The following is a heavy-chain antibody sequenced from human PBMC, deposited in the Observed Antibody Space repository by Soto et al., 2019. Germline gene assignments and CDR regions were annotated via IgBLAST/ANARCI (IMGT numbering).Heavy chain of an antibody. Sequence: QVQLVESGGGVVQPGRSLRLSCAASGFTFSSYGMHWVRQAPGKGLEWVAVISYDGSNKYYADSVKGRFTISRDNSKNTVYVQMTRLIAVDTAVYYCAKERGGLRRVFYGMDVWGQGTTVTVSS. CDR1: GFTFSSYG. CDR3: AKERGGLRRVFYGMDV. J-gene: IGHJ6*02. CDR2: ISYDGSNK. D-gene: IGHD3-10*01. V-gene: IGHV3-30*18.